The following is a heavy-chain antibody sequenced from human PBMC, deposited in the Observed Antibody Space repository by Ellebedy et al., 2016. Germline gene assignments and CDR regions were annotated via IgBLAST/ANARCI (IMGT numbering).Heavy chain of an antibody. CDR1: GGSISSSSYY. CDR2: IYYSGST. V-gene: IGHV4-39*01. D-gene: IGHD1-26*01. CDR3: ERKSGSLRVNWFDP. J-gene: IGHJ5*02. Sequence: SETLSLTCTVSGGSISSSSYYWGWIRQPPGKGLEWIGSIYYSGSTYYNPSLKSRVTISVDTSKNQFSLKLSSVTAADTAVYYCERKSGSLRVNWFDPWGQGTLVTVSS.